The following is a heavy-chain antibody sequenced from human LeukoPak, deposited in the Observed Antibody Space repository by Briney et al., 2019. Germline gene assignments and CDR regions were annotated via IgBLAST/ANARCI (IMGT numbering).Heavy chain of an antibody. CDR1: GFTFSSYA. V-gene: IGHV3-30*04. Sequence: GGSLRLSCAASGFTFSSYAMHWVRQAPGKGREGVAVISYDGSNKYYADSVKGRFTISRDNSKNTLYLQMNSLRAADTAVYYCETSGYSYVGFDYWGQGTLVTVSS. J-gene: IGHJ4*02. D-gene: IGHD5-18*01. CDR3: ETSGYSYVGFDY. CDR2: ISYDGSNK.